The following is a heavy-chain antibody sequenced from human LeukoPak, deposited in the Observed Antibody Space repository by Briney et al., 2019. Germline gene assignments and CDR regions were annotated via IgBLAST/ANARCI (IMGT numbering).Heavy chain of an antibody. Sequence: PGRSLRLSCAASGFTFDDYAMHWVRQAPGKGLEWVSGISWNSGSIGYADSVKGRFTISRDNAKNSLYLQMNSPRAEDTALYYCAKERAAAYFDYWGQGTLVTVSS. J-gene: IGHJ4*02. V-gene: IGHV3-9*01. CDR1: GFTFDDYA. D-gene: IGHD6-13*01. CDR3: AKERAAAYFDY. CDR2: ISWNSGSI.